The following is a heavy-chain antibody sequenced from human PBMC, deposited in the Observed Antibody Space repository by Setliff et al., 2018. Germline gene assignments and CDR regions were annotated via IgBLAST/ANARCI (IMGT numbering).Heavy chain of an antibody. Sequence: SVKVSCKASGGTFSSYAISWVRQAPGQGLEWMGGIIPIFGTANYAQKFQGKVTITADESTSTAYMGLSSLRSEDTAVYYCARGYRGYYNFWSGSQGANWFDPWCQGTLVTVSS. CDR2: IIPIFGTA. CDR1: GGTFSSYA. J-gene: IGHJ5*02. V-gene: IGHV1-69*13. D-gene: IGHD3-3*01. CDR3: ARGYRGYYNFWSGSQGANWFDP.